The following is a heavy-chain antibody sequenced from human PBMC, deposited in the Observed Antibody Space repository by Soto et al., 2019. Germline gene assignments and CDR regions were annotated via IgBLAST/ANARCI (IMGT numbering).Heavy chain of an antibody. D-gene: IGHD6-13*01. CDR2: ISGSGGST. CDR1: GLTFSSYA. CDR3: AKDVLTGAAAGTAWFDP. J-gene: IGHJ5*02. Sequence: GGSMRLSCAASGLTFSSYAISWVRQAPGKGLEWVSAISGSGGSTYYADSVKGRFTISRDNSKNTLYLQMNSLRAEDTAVYYCAKDVLTGAAAGTAWFDPWGQGTLVTVSS. V-gene: IGHV3-23*01.